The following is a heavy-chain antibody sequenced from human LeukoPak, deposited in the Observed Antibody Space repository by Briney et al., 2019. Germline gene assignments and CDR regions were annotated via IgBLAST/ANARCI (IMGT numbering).Heavy chain of an antibody. Sequence: PGGSLRLSCAASGFTFSSYVMHWVRQAPGKGLEWVAIISYDGSNEYYADSVKGRFTISRDNSKNTLYLQMNSLGAEDTAVYYCAKGSNQLLSTQHFDYWGQGTLVTVSS. CDR1: GFTFSSYV. CDR3: AKGSNQLLSTQHFDY. D-gene: IGHD2-2*01. V-gene: IGHV3-30*04. J-gene: IGHJ4*02. CDR2: ISYDGSNE.